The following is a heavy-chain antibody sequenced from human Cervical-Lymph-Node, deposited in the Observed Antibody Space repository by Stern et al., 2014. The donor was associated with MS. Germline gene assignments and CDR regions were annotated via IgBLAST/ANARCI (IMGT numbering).Heavy chain of an antibody. Sequence: EVQLVESGGGLVKPGESLRLSCAASGFTFSSYSMKWVRQAPGKGLEWVSSISSSSASKYYADSVKGRFTISRDNAKNSLYLQMNILRAEDTAVYYCARGLEYQIQYSGGVGYWGQGTLVTVSS. CDR3: ARGLEYQIQYSGGVGY. J-gene: IGHJ4*02. CDR1: GFTFSSYS. CDR2: ISSSSASK. V-gene: IGHV3-21*06. D-gene: IGHD1-1*01.